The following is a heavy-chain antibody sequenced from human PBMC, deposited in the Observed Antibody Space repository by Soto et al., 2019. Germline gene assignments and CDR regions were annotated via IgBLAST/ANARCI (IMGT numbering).Heavy chain of an antibody. Sequence: GGSLRLSCAASGFTFSSYGMHWVRQAPGKGLEWVAVIWYDGSNKYYADSVKGRFTISRDNSKNTLSLQMNSLRAEDTAVYYCTKAKRYCSGANCFTFDYWGLGTLVTVSS. CDR1: GFTFSSYG. J-gene: IGHJ4*02. CDR2: IWYDGSNK. V-gene: IGHV3-33*06. D-gene: IGHD2-15*01. CDR3: TKAKRYCSGANCFTFDY.